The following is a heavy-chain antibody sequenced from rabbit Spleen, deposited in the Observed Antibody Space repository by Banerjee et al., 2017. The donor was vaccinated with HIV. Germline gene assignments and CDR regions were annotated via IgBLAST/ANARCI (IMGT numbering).Heavy chain of an antibody. CDR2: IDDGGSGTT. V-gene: IGHV1S45*01. J-gene: IGHJ4*01. D-gene: IGHD1-1*01. CDR3: ARELRYGSGGYGNLGL. CDR1: GVSFSSYW. Sequence: LEESGGGLVKPGGALTLTCTVSGVSFSSYWICSFRQAPGKGLEWIACIDDGGSGTTYYASWAKGRFTISKTSSTTVTLQMPSLTAADTATYFCARELRYGSGGYGNLGLWGPGTLVTVS.